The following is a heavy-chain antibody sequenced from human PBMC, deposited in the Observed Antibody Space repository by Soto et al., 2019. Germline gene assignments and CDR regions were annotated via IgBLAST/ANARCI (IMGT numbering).Heavy chain of an antibody. D-gene: IGHD3-22*01. Sequence: PGESLKISCKASGFTFSTYSLGWVRHMPGKGLQWMGNIFSSDSSAKYSPSFVGQVTISVDRSINTAYLQWSSLRASDTAIYYCGTWRGRGWFAYWGPGTLVT. CDR2: IFSSDSSA. CDR3: GTWRGRGWFAY. J-gene: IGHJ4*02. V-gene: IGHV5-51*01. CDR1: GFTFSTYS.